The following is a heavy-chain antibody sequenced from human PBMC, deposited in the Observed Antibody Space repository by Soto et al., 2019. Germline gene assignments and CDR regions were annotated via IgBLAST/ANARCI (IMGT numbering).Heavy chain of an antibody. CDR3: ARATSGYYYDSSGYYHY. Sequence: ASVKVSCKASGYTFTSYAMHWLRQAPGQRLEWMGWINAGNGNTKYSQKFQGRVTITRDTSASTAYMELSSLRSEDTAVYYCARATSGYYYDSSGYYHYWGQGTLVTVSS. CDR2: INAGNGNT. J-gene: IGHJ4*02. D-gene: IGHD3-22*01. CDR1: GYTFTSYA. V-gene: IGHV1-3*01.